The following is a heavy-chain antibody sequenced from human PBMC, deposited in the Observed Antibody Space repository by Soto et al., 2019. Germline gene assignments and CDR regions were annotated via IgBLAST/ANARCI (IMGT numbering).Heavy chain of an antibody. Sequence: QVQLVQSGAEVKKPGSSVKVSCKASGGNLRSQSISISWVRQAPGQGLEWMGRAIPVLGVANYAQKVQGRVTITTDKFTSPVYMELSSLRSEDTAVYYCARDRDVAAPGTVDTNYYYGMDVCGQATTVTVSS. CDR2: AIPVLGVA. CDR3: ARDRDVAAPGTVDTNYYYGMDV. D-gene: IGHD6-13*01. V-gene: IGHV1-69*08. J-gene: IGHJ6*02. CDR1: GGNLRSQSIS.